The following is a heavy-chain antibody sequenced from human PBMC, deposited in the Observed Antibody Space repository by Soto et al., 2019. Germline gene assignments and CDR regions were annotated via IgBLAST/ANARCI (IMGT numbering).Heavy chain of an antibody. D-gene: IGHD2-2*01. CDR2: IDYDGTTT. CDR1: GVSFDFYW. Sequence: EVQLVESGGGLVQPGGSLRLSCAASGVSFDFYWMHWVRQAPGQGPMWVSRIDYDGTTTNYADSVKGRFTISRDNAKSTLYLQMNSLRPEDTAVYYCSRGPRASSGGTGAYWGKGTLVTVSS. J-gene: IGHJ1*01. V-gene: IGHV3-74*01. CDR3: SRGPRASSGGTGAY.